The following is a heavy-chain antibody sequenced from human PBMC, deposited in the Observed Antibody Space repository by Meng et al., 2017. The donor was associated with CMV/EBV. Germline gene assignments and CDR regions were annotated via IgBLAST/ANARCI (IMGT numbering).Heavy chain of an antibody. V-gene: IGHV1-18*01. CDR3: ARDPLFGGGGRFDL. J-gene: IGHJ2*01. CDR2: ISAYNGNT. D-gene: IGHD3-10*01. CDR1: GYTFTGYG. Sequence: QVEPVQSGAGVTRAGASVKVSCKASGYTFTGYGISWVRQAPGQGLEWMGWISAYNGNTNYAQKLQGRVTMTTDTSTSTAYMELRSLRSDDTAVYYCARDPLFGGGGRFDLWGRGTLVTVSS.